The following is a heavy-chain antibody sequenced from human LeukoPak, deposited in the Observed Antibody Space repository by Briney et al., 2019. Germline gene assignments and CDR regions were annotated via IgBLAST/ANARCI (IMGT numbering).Heavy chain of an antibody. CDR3: AKEQVAGYYGSGSYSDY. Sequence: GGSLRLSCAASGFTFDNYAMNRVRQAPGKGLEWVSAISGSGGSTYYADSVKGRFTISRDNSKNTLYLQMNSLRAEDTAVYYCAKEQVAGYYGSGSYSDYWGQGTLVTVSS. J-gene: IGHJ4*02. CDR2: ISGSGGST. D-gene: IGHD3-10*01. CDR1: GFTFDNYA. V-gene: IGHV3-23*01.